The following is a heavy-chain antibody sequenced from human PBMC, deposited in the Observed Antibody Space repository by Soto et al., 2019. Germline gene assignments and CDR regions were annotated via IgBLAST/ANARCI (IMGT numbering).Heavy chain of an antibody. CDR2: INPSGGHT. J-gene: IGHJ4*02. D-gene: IGHD2-21*02. CDR3: ARGGHVVVVTAAFDY. Sequence: QVQLVQSGAEVKKPGASVKVSCKASGNTFSNYYIHWVRQAPGQGLEWMGTINPSGGHTTYAQKFQGRVNMTRDTSTTTLYMDLTSLRSEDTAVYYCARGGHVVVVTAAFDYWGQGTLVTVSS. CDR1: GNTFSNYY. V-gene: IGHV1-46*03.